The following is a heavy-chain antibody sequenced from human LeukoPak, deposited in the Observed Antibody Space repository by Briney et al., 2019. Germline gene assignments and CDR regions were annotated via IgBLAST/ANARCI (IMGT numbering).Heavy chain of an antibody. CDR3: ASNYCGGDCYPRDAFDI. D-gene: IGHD2-21*02. Sequence: SVKVSCKASGGTFSSYAISWVRQAPGQGLEWMGSIIPILGIANYAQKFQGRVTITADKSTSTAYMELSSLRSEDTAVYYCASNYCGGDCYPRDAFDIWGQGTMVTVSS. J-gene: IGHJ3*02. CDR1: GGTFSSYA. CDR2: IIPILGIA. V-gene: IGHV1-69*04.